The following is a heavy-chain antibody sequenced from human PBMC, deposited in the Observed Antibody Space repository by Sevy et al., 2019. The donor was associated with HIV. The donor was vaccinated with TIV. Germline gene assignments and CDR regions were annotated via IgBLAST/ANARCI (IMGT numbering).Heavy chain of an antibody. CDR3: ARPRANYVDHYFFYAMDV. J-gene: IGHJ6*02. V-gene: IGHV3-30-3*01. D-gene: IGHD4-17*01. Sequence: GGSLRLSCAASGFAFSNYYAMHWVRQAPGKGLEWVALISYDGSDKYYADSVTGRFTISRDNFKNTLFLQMNSLTTEDTAVYYCARPRANYVDHYFFYAMDVWGQGTTVTVSS. CDR1: GFAFSNYYA. CDR2: ISYDGSDK.